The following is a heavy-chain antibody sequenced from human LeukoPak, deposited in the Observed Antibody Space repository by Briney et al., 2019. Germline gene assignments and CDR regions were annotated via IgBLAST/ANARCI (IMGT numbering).Heavy chain of an antibody. J-gene: IGHJ6*02. D-gene: IGHD6-6*01. CDR2: ISYDGSDK. CDR1: GFTFSSYD. Sequence: GGSLRLSCAASGFTFSSYDMYWVRQAPGKGLEWVAIISYDGSDKYYADSVKGRFTISRDNSKNTLFLQMDSLRPEDTAVYYCAKDNGWQTQLGGYYYYYGMDVWGQGTAVTVSS. CDR3: AKDNGWQTQLGGYYYYYGMDV. V-gene: IGHV3-30*18.